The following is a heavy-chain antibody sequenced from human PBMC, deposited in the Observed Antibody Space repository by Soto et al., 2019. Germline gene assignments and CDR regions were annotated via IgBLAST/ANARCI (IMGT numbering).Heavy chain of an antibody. D-gene: IGHD3-22*01. Sequence: SVKVSCKASGGTFSRYVISWVRQAPGQGLEWLGGIIPIFGTANYAQRFQGRVTITADESATTAYMELSSLRSEDTALYYCAVVFTDEKSKYYFDYWGPGTLVTVSS. J-gene: IGHJ4*02. CDR1: GGTFSRYV. CDR2: IIPIFGTA. CDR3: AVVFTDEKSKYYFDY. V-gene: IGHV1-69*13.